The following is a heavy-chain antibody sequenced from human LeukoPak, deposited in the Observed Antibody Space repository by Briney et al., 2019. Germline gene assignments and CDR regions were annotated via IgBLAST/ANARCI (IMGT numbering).Heavy chain of an antibody. D-gene: IGHD5-18*01. CDR2: IYYSGST. J-gene: IGHJ6*04. Sequence: PSETLSLTCTVSGGSISSSSYYWGWIRQPPGKGLEWIGSIYYSGSTYYNPSLKSRVTISVDTSKNQFSLKLSPVTAADTAVYYCAMPDSYGPDGMDVWGKGTTVTVSS. V-gene: IGHV4-39*01. CDR1: GGSISSSSYY. CDR3: AMPDSYGPDGMDV.